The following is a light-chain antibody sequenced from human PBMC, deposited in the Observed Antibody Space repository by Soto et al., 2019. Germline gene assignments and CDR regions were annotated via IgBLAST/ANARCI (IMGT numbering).Light chain of an antibody. Sequence: DIVMTQSPDSLAVSLGERATINCKSSQSVLYSSDNKNYLAWYQQKPGQPPKLLIYSASTRDSGVPDRFSGSGSGADFTLTISSLQAEDVAVYYCHQYYTTLTFGGGTRVQIK. CDR3: HQYYTTLT. CDR2: SAS. J-gene: IGKJ4*01. CDR1: QSVLYSSDNKNY. V-gene: IGKV4-1*01.